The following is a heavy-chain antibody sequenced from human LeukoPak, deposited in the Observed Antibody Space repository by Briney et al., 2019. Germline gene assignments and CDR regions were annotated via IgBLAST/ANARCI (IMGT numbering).Heavy chain of an antibody. J-gene: IGHJ4*02. V-gene: IGHV3-21*01. D-gene: IGHD6-19*01. CDR2: ISSSSSYI. Sequence: SGGSLRLSCAASGFTFSSYSMNWVRQAPGKGLEWVSSISSSSSYIYYADSVKGRFTISRDNAKNSLYLQMNSLRAEDTAVYYCARGEAVADDFGYWGQGTLVTVSS. CDR1: GFTFSSYS. CDR3: ARGEAVADDFGY.